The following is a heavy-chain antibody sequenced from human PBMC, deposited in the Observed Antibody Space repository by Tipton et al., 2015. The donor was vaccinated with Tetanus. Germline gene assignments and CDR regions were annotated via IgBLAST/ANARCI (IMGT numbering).Heavy chain of an antibody. CDR2: IYYSGST. D-gene: IGHD3-3*01. V-gene: IGHV4-31*03. Sequence: TLSLTCTVSSASISSSDYYWGWIRQPPGKGLEWIGYIYYSGSTYYNPSLKSRVTISVDTSKNQFSLKLSSVTAADTAVYYCARGGLTPYEKDYWGQGTLVTVSS. J-gene: IGHJ4*02. CDR1: SASISSSDYY. CDR3: ARGGLTPYEKDY.